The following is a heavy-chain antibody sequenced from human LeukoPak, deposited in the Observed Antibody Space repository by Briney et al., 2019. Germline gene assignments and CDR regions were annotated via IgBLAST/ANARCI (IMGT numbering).Heavy chain of an antibody. V-gene: IGHV1-18*01. J-gene: IGHJ6*03. Sequence: ASVKVSCKASGYTFNSYGISWVRQAPGQGLEWMGWISGCNGNTNYAQKLQGRVTMTTDTSTSTAYMELRSLRSDDSAVYYCARVLNYYDSSGSNYYYMDVWGKGTTVTVSS. CDR2: ISGCNGNT. CDR1: GYTFNSYG. D-gene: IGHD3-22*01. CDR3: ARVLNYYDSSGSNYYYMDV.